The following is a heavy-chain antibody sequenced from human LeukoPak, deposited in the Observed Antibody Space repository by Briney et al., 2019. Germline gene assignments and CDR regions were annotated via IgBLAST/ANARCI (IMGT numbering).Heavy chain of an antibody. V-gene: IGHV3-23*01. CDR1: GFTFSSYA. D-gene: IGHD4-17*01. CDR3: ANTDYGDYGGSQPPDY. CDR2: ISGSGGST. J-gene: IGHJ4*02. Sequence: PGGSLRLSCAASGFTFSSYAMSWVRQAPGKGLEWVSAISGSGGSTYYADPVKGRFTISRDNSKNTLYLQMNSLRAEDTAVYYCANTDYGDYGGSQPPDYWGQGTLVTVSS.